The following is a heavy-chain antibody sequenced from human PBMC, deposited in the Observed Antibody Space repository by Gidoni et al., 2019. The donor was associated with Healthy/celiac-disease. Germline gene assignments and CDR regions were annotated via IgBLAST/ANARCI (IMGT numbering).Heavy chain of an antibody. CDR1: GFTFSSYS. J-gene: IGHJ4*02. D-gene: IGHD6-13*01. CDR3: ARESAAAGTVDY. Sequence: EVQLVESGGGLVKPGGSLRLSCAASGFTFSSYSMNWVRQAPGKGLEWVSSISSSSSYIYYADSVKGRFTMSRDNAKNSLYLQMNSLRAEDTAVYYCARESAAAGTVDYWGQGTLVTVSS. V-gene: IGHV3-21*01. CDR2: ISSSSSYI.